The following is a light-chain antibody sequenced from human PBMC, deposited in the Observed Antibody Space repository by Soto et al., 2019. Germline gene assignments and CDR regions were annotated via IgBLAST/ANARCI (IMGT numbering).Light chain of an antibody. CDR1: ESVSTN. V-gene: IGKV3-15*01. Sequence: EIEMTQSPATLSLAPGERVTLSCRASESVSTNLSWYQQKAGQAPRLLIYGASTSATGIPARFSGSGSGTEFTLTISGLQSADFAVYYCQQYNNWPPWTFGQGTKVDIK. CDR3: QQYNNWPPWT. J-gene: IGKJ1*01. CDR2: GAS.